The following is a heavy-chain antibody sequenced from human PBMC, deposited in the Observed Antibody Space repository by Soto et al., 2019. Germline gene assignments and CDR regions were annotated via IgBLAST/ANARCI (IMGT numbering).Heavy chain of an antibody. CDR2: IIPIFGTA. D-gene: IGHD2-21*02. Sequence: QVQLVQSGAEVKKPGSSVKVSCKASGGTFSSYAISWVRQAPGQGLEWMGGIIPIFGTANYAQKFQGRVTITADESTSHDYKEQSSLRSEDTAVYYWARDNRGPLGGGNSVRFDPWGQGTLLTVSS. CDR3: ARDNRGPLGGGNSVRFDP. V-gene: IGHV1-69*01. CDR1: GGTFSSYA. J-gene: IGHJ5*02.